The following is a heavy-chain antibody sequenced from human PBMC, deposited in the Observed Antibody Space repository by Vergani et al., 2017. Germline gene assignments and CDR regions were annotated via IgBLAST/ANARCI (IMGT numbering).Heavy chain of an antibody. D-gene: IGHD5-24*01. J-gene: IGHJ3*02. CDR3: AKDERWLQFNDAFDI. Sequence: QVQLVESGGGVVQPGRSLRLSCAASGFTFSSYGMHWVRQAPGKGLEWVAVIWYDGSNKYYADSVKGRFTISRDNSKNTLYLQMNSLRAEDTAVYYCAKDERWLQFNDAFDIWGQGTMVTVSS. CDR1: GFTFSSYG. V-gene: IGHV3-33*06. CDR2: IWYDGSNK.